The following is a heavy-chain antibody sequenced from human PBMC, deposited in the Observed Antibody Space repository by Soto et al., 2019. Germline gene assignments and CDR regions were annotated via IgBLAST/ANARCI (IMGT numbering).Heavy chain of an antibody. D-gene: IGHD6-19*01. CDR2: INWNGAYS. V-gene: IGHV3-9*01. J-gene: IGHJ3*01. CDR1: GFKFDDYA. CDR3: ARVHSSGWYVEPYDA. Sequence: EVQLVESGGNLARPGESLRLSCTASGFKFDDYAFHWVRQAPGKGPEWVSGINWNGAYSGYADSVKGRFTISRDNAGNSGYLQMDTLRPEDTALYYCARVHSSGWYVEPYDAWGQGTMVTVSS.